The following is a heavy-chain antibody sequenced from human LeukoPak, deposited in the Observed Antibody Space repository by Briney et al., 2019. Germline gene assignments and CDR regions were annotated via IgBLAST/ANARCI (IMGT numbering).Heavy chain of an antibody. V-gene: IGHV1-18*01. CDR3: ARSMVRGAWFDP. CDR2: ISAYNGNT. Sequence: ASVKVSCKASGGTFSSYAISWVRQAPGQGLEWMGWISAYNGNTNYAQKLQGRVTMTTDTSTSTAYMELRSLRSDDTAVYYCARSMVRGAWFDPWGQGTLVTVSS. CDR1: GGTFSSYA. D-gene: IGHD3-10*01. J-gene: IGHJ5*02.